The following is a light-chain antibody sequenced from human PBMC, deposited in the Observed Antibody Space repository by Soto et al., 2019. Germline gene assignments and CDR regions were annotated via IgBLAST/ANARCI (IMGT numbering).Light chain of an antibody. CDR2: AAS. Sequence: DVQMTQSPSSVSASVGDRVTITCRASGGINTCLAWYQQKPGKAPKLLIYAASSLQSGVPSRFSGSGSGTDFTLTISSLQPEDFATYYCQQSYSTPHKTFGQGTKVDI. CDR1: GGINTC. V-gene: IGKV1D-12*01. J-gene: IGKJ1*01. CDR3: QQSYSTPHKT.